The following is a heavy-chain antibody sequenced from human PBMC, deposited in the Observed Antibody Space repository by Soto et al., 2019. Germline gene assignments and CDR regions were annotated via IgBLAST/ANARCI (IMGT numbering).Heavy chain of an antibody. D-gene: IGHD2-2*01. CDR1: GFTVSSNY. J-gene: IGHJ5*02. CDR2: ISGSGGST. CDR3: AKGTYCSSTSCYLAWFDP. Sequence: HPGGSLRLSCAASGFTVSSNYMSWVRQAPGKGLEWVSAISGSGGSTYYADSVKGRFTISRDNSKNTLYLQMNSLRAEDTAVYYCAKGTYCSSTSCYLAWFDPWGQGTLVTVSS. V-gene: IGHV3-23*01.